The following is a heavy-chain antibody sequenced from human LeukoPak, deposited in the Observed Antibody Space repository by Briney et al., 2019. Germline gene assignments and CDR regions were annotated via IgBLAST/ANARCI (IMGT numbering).Heavy chain of an antibody. J-gene: IGHJ4*02. CDR3: AIIAVALSLDY. V-gene: IGHV3-23*01. Sequence: PGGSLRLSCAASGFTFNIYGMSWVRQAPGMGLEWVSGLSGSGGSTYYADSVKGRFTISRDNSKDTLYLQMNSLRAEDTAVYYCAIIAVALSLDYWGQGTLVTVSS. CDR1: GFTFNIYG. CDR2: LSGSGGST. D-gene: IGHD6-19*01.